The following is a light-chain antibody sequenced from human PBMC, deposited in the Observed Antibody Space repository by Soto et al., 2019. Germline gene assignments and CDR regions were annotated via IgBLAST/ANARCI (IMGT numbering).Light chain of an antibody. CDR1: SSDVGSYNL. CDR2: EGS. J-gene: IGLJ1*01. CDR3: CSHAGSSTFV. V-gene: IGLV2-23*01. Sequence: QSALTQPASVSGSPGQSITISCTGTSSDVGSYNLVSWYQQHPGKAPKLMIYEGSKRPSGVSYRFSGSKSGNMASLTISGLQAEDEADYYCCSHAGSSTFVFGTGTKLTVL.